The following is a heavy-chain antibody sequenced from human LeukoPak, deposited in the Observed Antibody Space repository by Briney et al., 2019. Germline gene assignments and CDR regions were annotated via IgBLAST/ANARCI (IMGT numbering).Heavy chain of an antibody. CDR1: GFTFSSNW. CDR2: IKQDGSEK. V-gene: IGHV3-7*01. D-gene: IGHD2-8*01. J-gene: IGHJ4*02. Sequence: GGSLRLSCAASGFTFSSNWMSWVRQAPGKGLEGVANIKQDGSEKNYVDSVKGRFTISRDNAKNSLYLQMNSLRAEDTAVYYCAKAGNGFGYWGQGALVTVSS. CDR3: AKAGNGFGY.